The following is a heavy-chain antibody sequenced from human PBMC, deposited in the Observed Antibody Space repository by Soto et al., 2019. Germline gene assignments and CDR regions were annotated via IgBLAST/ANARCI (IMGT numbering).Heavy chain of an antibody. CDR3: AKCHHNSVGSNGGMDV. CDR2: ITGGGGRGT. CDR1: GFTFSTYA. D-gene: IGHD2-15*01. J-gene: IGHJ6*02. Sequence: EVQVLESGGGLVQPGGSMRLSCAASGFTFSTYAMRWVRQAPGKGLERVSSITGGGGRGTYYGDSVKGRFTITRDDSKVTLYLQMEGLRAADTAVYYSAKCHHNSVGSNGGMDVWGQGTTVTVSS. V-gene: IGHV3-23*01.